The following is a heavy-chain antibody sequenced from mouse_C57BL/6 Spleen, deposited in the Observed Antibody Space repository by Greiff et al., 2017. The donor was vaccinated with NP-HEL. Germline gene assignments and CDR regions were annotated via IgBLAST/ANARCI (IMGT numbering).Heavy chain of an antibody. D-gene: IGHD2-2*01. CDR3: AREDGYVYDDWYFDV. CDR1: GYSITSGYY. J-gene: IGHJ1*03. CDR2: ISYDGSN. Sequence: EVQLVESGPGLVKPSQSLSLTCSVTGYSITSGYYWNWIRQFPGNKLEWMGYISYDGSNNYNPSLKNRISITRDTSKNPFFLKLKSVTTEDTATYYCAREDGYVYDDWYFDVWGTGTTVTVSS. V-gene: IGHV3-6*01.